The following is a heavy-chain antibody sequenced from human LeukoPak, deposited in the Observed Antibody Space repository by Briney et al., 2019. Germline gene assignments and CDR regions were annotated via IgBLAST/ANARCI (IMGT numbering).Heavy chain of an antibody. CDR2: IGTAGDT. D-gene: IGHD6-19*01. J-gene: IGHJ4*02. CDR3: ARDNGSSGSITPQFDY. V-gene: IGHV3-13*01. Sequence: GGSLRLSCAASGFTFRSYDMHWVRQATGKGLEWVSAIGTAGDTYYPGSVKGRFTISRENAKNSLYLQMNSLRAGDTAVYYCARDNGSSGSITPQFDYWGQGTLVTVSS. CDR1: GFTFRSYD.